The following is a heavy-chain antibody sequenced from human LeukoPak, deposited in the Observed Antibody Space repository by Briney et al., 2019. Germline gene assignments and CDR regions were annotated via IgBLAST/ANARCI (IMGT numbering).Heavy chain of an antibody. CDR1: GFTFDDYA. CDR2: ISWNSYNI. Sequence: GGSLRLSCAASGFTFDDYAMHWVRQAPGKGLEWVSGISWNSYNIGYADSVKGRFTISRDNAKNSLYLQMNSLRAEDTAVYYCAKSVGRYGSGSYSWGQGTLVTVSS. CDR3: AKSVGRYGSGSYS. J-gene: IGHJ4*02. D-gene: IGHD3-10*01. V-gene: IGHV3-9*01.